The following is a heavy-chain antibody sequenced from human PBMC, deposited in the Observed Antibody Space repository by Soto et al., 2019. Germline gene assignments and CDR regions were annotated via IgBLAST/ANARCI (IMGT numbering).Heavy chain of an antibody. Sequence: SETLSLTCTVSGGSISSGGYYWSWIRQHPGKGLEWIGYIYYSGSTYYNPSLKSRVTISVDTSKNQFSLKLSSVTAADTAVYYCARDGSSGYDFDYWGQGTLVTVSS. J-gene: IGHJ4*02. CDR3: ARDGSSGYDFDY. CDR2: IYYSGST. D-gene: IGHD3-22*01. V-gene: IGHV4-31*03. CDR1: GGSISSGGYY.